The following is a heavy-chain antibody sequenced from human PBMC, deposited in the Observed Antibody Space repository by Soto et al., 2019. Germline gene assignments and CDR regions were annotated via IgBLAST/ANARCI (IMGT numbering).Heavy chain of an antibody. J-gene: IGHJ5*02. V-gene: IGHV4-30-4*01. CDR3: ARAKGLVTVTTSWFDP. CDR2: IYYSGST. CDR1: GGSINSGDYY. Sequence: SETLSLTCTVSGGSINSGDYYWSWIRQPPGKGLEWIGYIYYSGSTYYNPSLKSRVSISADTSKNQFSLKLSSVTAADTAVYYCARAKGLVTVTTSWFDPWGQGTLVTVSS. D-gene: IGHD4-17*01.